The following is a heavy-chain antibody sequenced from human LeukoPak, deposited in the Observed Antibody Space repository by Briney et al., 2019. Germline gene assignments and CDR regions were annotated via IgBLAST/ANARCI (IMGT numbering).Heavy chain of an antibody. CDR1: GFTFSSFE. Sequence: GGSLRLSCAVSGFTFSSFEMNWVRQAPGKGLEWVSYITVSGSTKYYADSVKGRFTISRDNAKNSLYLQMNSLRAEDTAVYYCARGDGSSGWYLDYWGQGTLVTVSS. J-gene: IGHJ4*02. CDR3: ARGDGSSGWYLDY. V-gene: IGHV3-48*03. CDR2: ITVSGSTK. D-gene: IGHD6-19*01.